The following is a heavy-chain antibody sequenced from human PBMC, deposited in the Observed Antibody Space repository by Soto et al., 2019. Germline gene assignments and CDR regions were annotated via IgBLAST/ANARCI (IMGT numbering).Heavy chain of an antibody. V-gene: IGHV1-69*06. CDR2: IIPIFGTA. Sequence: GASVKVSCKASGGTFSSYAISWVRQAPGQGLEWMGGIIPIFGTANYAQKFQGRVTITADKSTSTAYMELSSLRSEDTAVYYCARGKDVMYYDFWSGSDVWGQGTTVTVS. J-gene: IGHJ6*02. D-gene: IGHD3-3*01. CDR1: GGTFSSYA. CDR3: ARGKDVMYYDFWSGSDV.